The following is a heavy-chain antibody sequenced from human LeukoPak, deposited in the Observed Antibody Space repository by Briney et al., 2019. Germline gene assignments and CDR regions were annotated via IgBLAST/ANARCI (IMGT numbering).Heavy chain of an antibody. CDR1: GYTFTSYY. V-gene: IGHV7-4-1*02. CDR3: ARGYYDYVWGSYPRIPSFDY. CDR2: INTNTGNP. J-gene: IGHJ4*02. D-gene: IGHD3-16*02. Sequence: ASVKVSCKASGYTFTSYYMNWVRQAPGQGLEWMGWINTNTGNPTYAQGFTGRFVFSLDTSVSTAYLQISSLKAEDTAVYYCARGYYDYVWGSYPRIPSFDYWGQGTLVTVSS.